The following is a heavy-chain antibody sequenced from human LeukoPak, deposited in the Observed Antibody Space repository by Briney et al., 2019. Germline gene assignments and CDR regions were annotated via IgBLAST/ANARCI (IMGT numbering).Heavy chain of an antibody. J-gene: IGHJ1*01. D-gene: IGHD3-22*01. V-gene: IGHV3-11*01. CDR1: GFTFSDYY. Sequence: SGGSLRLSCAASGFTFSDYYMSWIRQAPGKGLEWVSYISSSGSTIYYADSAKGRFTISRDNAKNSLYLQMNSLRAEDTAVYYCASGYDSSGYYPEYFQHWGQGTLVTVSS. CDR3: ASGYDSSGYYPEYFQH. CDR2: ISSSGSTI.